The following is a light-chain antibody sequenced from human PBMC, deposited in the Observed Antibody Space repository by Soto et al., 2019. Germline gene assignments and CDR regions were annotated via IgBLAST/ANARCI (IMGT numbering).Light chain of an antibody. CDR3: AAWDDSFHVV. V-gene: IGLV1-44*01. J-gene: IGLJ2*01. Sequence: QSVLTQPPSASGTPGQRVTISCSGSSSNIGSNTVNWYQQLPGTAPKLLIYSNNQRPSGVPHRFSGSKSGTSSSLAISGLQSEDEADYYCAAWDDSFHVVFGGGTKVTVL. CDR2: SNN. CDR1: SSNIGSNT.